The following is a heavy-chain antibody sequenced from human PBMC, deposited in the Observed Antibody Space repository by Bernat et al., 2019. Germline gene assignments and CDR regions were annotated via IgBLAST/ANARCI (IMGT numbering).Heavy chain of an antibody. CDR2: ISAYNGNT. V-gene: IGHV1-18*01. Sequence: QVQLVQSGAEVKKPGASVKVSCKASGYTFTSYGISWVRQAPGQGLEWMGWISAYNGNTNYAQKLQGRVTMTTDTSTRTAYMELRSLRSDDTAVYYCARDVYSSSWSTYYYYGMDVWGQGTTVTVSS. D-gene: IGHD6-13*01. CDR3: ARDVYSSSWSTYYYYGMDV. CDR1: GYTFTSYG. J-gene: IGHJ6*02.